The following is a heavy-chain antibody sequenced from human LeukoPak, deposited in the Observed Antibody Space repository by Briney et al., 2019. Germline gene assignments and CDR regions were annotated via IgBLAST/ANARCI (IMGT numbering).Heavy chain of an antibody. V-gene: IGHV4-34*01. CDR2: INHSGST. CDR3: ARVPGYSSGWSKGGYYYYYYMDV. J-gene: IGHJ6*03. CDR1: GGSFSGYY. Sequence: SETLSLTCAVYGGSFSGYYWSWIRQPPGKGLEWIGEINHSGSTNYNPSLKSRVTISVDTSKNKFSLKLSSVTAADTAVYYCARVPGYSSGWSKGGYYYYYYMDVWGKGTAVTVSS. D-gene: IGHD6-19*01.